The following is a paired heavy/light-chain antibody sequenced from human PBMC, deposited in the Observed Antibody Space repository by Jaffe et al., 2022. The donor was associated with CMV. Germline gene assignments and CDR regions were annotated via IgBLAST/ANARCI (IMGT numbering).Light chain of an antibody. CDR1: QTILYSSNNKNY. CDR3: QQYYTTPPLS. V-gene: IGKV4-1*01. J-gene: IGKJ4*01. Sequence: IVMTQSPEYLAVSLGERATINCKSSQTILYSSNNKNYLAWYQQRPGQPPKLLIYWASTRESGVPDRFSGSGSGTDFTLTISSLQAEDVAVYYCQQYYTTPPLSFGGGTKVEIK. CDR2: WAS.
Heavy chain of an antibody. Sequence: QLQLQESGPGLVKPSETLSLTCTVSGVSISSNSYYWGWVRQPPGKGLEWIGSIYYNGNTYYNPSLKSRVTISVDTSKNQFSLRLSSVTAPDTAVYYCARQVGDPVYYFDFWGQGILVTVSS. D-gene: IGHD3-3*01. J-gene: IGHJ4*02. CDR1: GVSISSNSYY. CDR2: IYYNGNT. CDR3: ARQVGDPVYYFDF. V-gene: IGHV4-39*01.